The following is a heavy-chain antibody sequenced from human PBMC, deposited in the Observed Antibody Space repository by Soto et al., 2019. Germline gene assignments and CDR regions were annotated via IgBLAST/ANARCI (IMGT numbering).Heavy chain of an antibody. Sequence: QVQLVQSGAEVKKPGASVKVSCKASGYTFTSYGISWVRQAPGQGLEWMGWISAYNGNTNYAQKLQGRVTMTTDTSTSTAYMELRSLRSDDTTVYYCARESDRRRYYDSSGYDAFDIWGQGTMVTVSS. V-gene: IGHV1-18*01. D-gene: IGHD3-22*01. CDR1: GYTFTSYG. J-gene: IGHJ3*02. CDR2: ISAYNGNT. CDR3: ARESDRRRYYDSSGYDAFDI.